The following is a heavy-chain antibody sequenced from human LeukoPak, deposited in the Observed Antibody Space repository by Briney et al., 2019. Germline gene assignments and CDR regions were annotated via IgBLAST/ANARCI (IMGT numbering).Heavy chain of an antibody. CDR1: GFTFDDYA. CDR2: ISWNSGSI. J-gene: IGHJ6*03. Sequence: GGSLRLSCEASGFTFDDYAMHWVRQAPGKGLEWVSDISWNSGSIGYADSVKGRFTISRDNAKNSLYLQMNSLRAEDTALYYCAKTMVRGKQMTNPMDVWGKGTTVTVSS. D-gene: IGHD3-10*01. CDR3: AKTMVRGKQMTNPMDV. V-gene: IGHV3-9*01.